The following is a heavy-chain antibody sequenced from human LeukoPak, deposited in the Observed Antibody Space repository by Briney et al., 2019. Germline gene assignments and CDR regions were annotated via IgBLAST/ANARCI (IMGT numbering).Heavy chain of an antibody. J-gene: IGHJ4*02. V-gene: IGHV4-34*01. CDR3: ARGVLGFSSGHYNDY. Sequence: SETLSLTCAVYGGSFSGYYWSWIRQPPGKGLEWIGEINHSGSTNYNPSLKSRVTISVDTSKNQFSLKLSSVTAADTAVYYCARGVLGFSSGHYNDYWGQGTLVTVSS. CDR2: INHSGST. D-gene: IGHD6-19*01. CDR1: GGSFSGYY.